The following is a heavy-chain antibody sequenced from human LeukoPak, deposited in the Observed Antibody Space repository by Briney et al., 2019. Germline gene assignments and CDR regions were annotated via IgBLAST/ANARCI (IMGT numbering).Heavy chain of an antibody. CDR2: IIPTLGIA. J-gene: IGHJ6*03. D-gene: IGHD6-6*01. CDR3: AAPGGEQLDPYYYYMDV. CDR1: GDTFSSYA. Sequence: SVKVSCKASGDTFSSYAFSWVRQAPGQGLEWMGRIIPTLGIANYAQKFQGRVTITTDESTSTAYMELSSLRSEDTAVYYCAAPGGEQLDPYYYYMDVWGKGTTVTVSS. V-gene: IGHV1-69*04.